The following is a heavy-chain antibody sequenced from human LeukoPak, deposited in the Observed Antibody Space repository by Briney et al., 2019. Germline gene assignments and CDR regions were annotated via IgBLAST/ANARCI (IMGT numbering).Heavy chain of an antibody. CDR2: ISSSSSYI. J-gene: IGHJ6*02. V-gene: IGHV3-21*04. CDR3: AKDSPHYYGMDV. CDR1: GFTFSSYS. Sequence: GGSLRLSCAASGFTFSSYSMNWVRQAPGKGLEWVSSISSSSSYIYYADSVKGRFTISRDNAKNSLYLQMNSLRAEDTAVYYCAKDSPHYYGMDVWGQGTTITVSS.